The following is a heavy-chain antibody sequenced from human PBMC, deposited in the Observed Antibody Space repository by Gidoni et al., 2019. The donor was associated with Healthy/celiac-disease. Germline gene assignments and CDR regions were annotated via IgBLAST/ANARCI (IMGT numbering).Heavy chain of an antibody. CDR3: ARGICEDTGSDFAY. CDR1: GCTSSSYG. J-gene: IGHJ4*02. CDR2: IWYYVRYK. D-gene: IGHD1-20*01. V-gene: IGHV3-33*01. Sequence: QVQLVESGGGVVQPGRSLRLSCAAYGCTSSSYGMHWVRLAPGKGLEWVAVIWYYVRYKYYADSVQRRFTISMDHSKTTLYLQMNSLRAEDTAVYYCARGICEDTGSDFAYCGQGTLVTVSS.